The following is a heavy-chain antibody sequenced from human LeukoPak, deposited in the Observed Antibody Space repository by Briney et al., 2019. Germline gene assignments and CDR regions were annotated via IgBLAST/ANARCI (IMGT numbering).Heavy chain of an antibody. V-gene: IGHV4-59*12. CDR2: ISYSGST. D-gene: IGHD4-23*01. J-gene: IGHJ4*02. CDR3: ASAVVSFAFDY. Sequence: SVTLSLTCTVSGGSISSYYWSWIRQPPGKGLEWIGYISYSGSTNFNPSLKSRVTISVDTSKNKFSLKLSSVTAADTAVYYCASAVVSFAFDYWGQGTLVTVSS. CDR1: GGSISSYY.